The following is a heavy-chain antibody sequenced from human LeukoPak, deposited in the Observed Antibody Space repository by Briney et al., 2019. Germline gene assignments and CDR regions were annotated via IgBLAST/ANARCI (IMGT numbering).Heavy chain of an antibody. CDR3: ARLPMYDILTGYSFYWYFDL. V-gene: IGHV3-48*01. J-gene: IGHJ2*01. Sequence: GFLRLSCAASGFTFSSYSMNWVRQAPGKGLEWVSYISSSSSTIYYADSVKGRFTISRDNAKNSLYLQMNSLRAEDTAVYYCARLPMYDILTGYSFYWYFDLWGRGTLVTVSS. D-gene: IGHD3-9*01. CDR2: ISSSSSTI. CDR1: GFTFSSYS.